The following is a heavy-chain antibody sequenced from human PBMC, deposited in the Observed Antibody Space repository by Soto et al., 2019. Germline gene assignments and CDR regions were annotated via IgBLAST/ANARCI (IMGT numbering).Heavy chain of an antibody. D-gene: IGHD6-19*01. V-gene: IGHV3-23*01. CDR3: ARVKAQILSSGWYGGDDI. CDR2: IRDSGHST. CDR1: GFTFSTYS. J-gene: IGHJ3*02. Sequence: EVQLLESGGGVVQPGGSLRLSCAASGFTFSTYSMTWVLQAPGRGLEWVSTIRDSGHSTHYADSVRGRFAISRDNSKNTLFLQMNSLRAEDTAVYYCARVKAQILSSGWYGGDDIWGQGTMVTVSS.